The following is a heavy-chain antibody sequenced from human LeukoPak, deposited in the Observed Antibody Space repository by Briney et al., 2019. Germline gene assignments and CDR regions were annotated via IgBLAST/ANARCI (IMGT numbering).Heavy chain of an antibody. CDR2: TRSDGNDK. V-gene: IGHV3-30*02. J-gene: IGHJ4*02. Sequence: GGSLRLSCAASGFTFSNYGMHWVRQAPGKGLEWVAFTRSDGNDKYYADSVKGRFTISRDNSKNMLYLQMNSLRAEDTAVYYCAGDFDYWGQGTLVTVSS. CDR3: AGDFDY. CDR1: GFTFSNYG.